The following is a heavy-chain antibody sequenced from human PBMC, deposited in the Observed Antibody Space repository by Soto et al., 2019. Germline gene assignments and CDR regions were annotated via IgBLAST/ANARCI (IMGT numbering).Heavy chain of an antibody. V-gene: IGHV3-15*02. Sequence: EVQLVESGGALVKPGGSLRLSCAASGFAFSNAWMSWVRQAPGKGLEWVGRIVRKTDGGTTDYAAPVKGRFTISRDDSKNTLYLQMSSLEAEDTAVYYCAAGTGRTDFDYWGRGTLVTVSS. D-gene: IGHD2-2*01. CDR2: IVRKTDGGTT. CDR3: AAGTGRTDFDY. CDR1: GFAFSNAW. J-gene: IGHJ4*02.